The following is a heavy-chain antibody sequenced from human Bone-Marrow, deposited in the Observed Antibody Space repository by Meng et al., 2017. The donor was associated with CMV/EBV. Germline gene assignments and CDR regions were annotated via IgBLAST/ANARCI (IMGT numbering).Heavy chain of an antibody. V-gene: IGHV4-39*07. Sequence: EEGGPGLVRPSGNLFLTCTVSGGSLRSSSYYWGWIRQPPGKGLEWIGSIYYSGGTYYNPSLKSRVTISVDTSKNQFSLKLSSVTAADTAVYYCAREDYGSGSYCDYWGQGTLVTVSS. CDR2: IYYSGGT. J-gene: IGHJ4*02. D-gene: IGHD3-10*01. CDR3: AREDYGSGSYCDY. CDR1: GGSLRSSSYY.